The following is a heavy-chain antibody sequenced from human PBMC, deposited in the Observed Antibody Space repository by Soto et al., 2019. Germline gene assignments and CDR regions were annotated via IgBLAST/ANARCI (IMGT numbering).Heavy chain of an antibody. CDR3: ARVTLLITGTQQEADY. CDR1: GFTFSSYS. Sequence: PGGSLRLSCAASGFTFSSYSMNWVRQAPGKGLEWVSYISSSSSTIYYADSVKGRFTISRDNAKNSLYLQMNSLRAEDTAVYYCARVTLLITGTQQEADYWGQGTLVTVSS. J-gene: IGHJ4*02. CDR2: ISSSSSTI. V-gene: IGHV3-48*01. D-gene: IGHD1-20*01.